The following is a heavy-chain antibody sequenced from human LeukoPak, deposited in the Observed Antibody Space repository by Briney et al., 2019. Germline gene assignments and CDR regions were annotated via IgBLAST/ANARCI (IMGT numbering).Heavy chain of an antibody. V-gene: IGHV3-7*04. CDR1: GFTFSSYW. J-gene: IGHJ4*02. CDR2: IKQDGSEK. CDR3: ARATYYFDY. Sequence: PGGSLRLSCAASGFTFSSYWMSWVRQAPGKGREWADNIKQDGSEKYYVDSVKGRFTISRDNAKNSLYLQMNSLRAEDTAVYYCARATYYFDYWGQGTLVTVSS.